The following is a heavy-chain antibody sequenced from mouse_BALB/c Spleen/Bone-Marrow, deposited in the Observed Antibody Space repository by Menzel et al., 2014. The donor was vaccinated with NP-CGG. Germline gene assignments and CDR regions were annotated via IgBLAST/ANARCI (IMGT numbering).Heavy chain of an antibody. Sequence: VQRVESGAELVRPGASVKLSCKALGYTFTDYEIHWVKQTPEHGLEWIGAIHPGSGGTAYNQKFKGKATLTVDKSSNTAHMELSSLTSEDSAVYYRTRGWDAMDYWGQGTSVTVSS. CDR1: GYTFTDYE. D-gene: IGHD3-3*01. CDR2: IHPGSGGT. J-gene: IGHJ4*01. V-gene: IGHV1-15*01. CDR3: TRGWDAMDY.